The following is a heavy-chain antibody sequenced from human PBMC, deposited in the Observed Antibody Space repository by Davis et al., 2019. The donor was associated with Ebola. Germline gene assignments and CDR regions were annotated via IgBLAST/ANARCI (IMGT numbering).Heavy chain of an antibody. D-gene: IGHD1-26*01. CDR2: ISSRSMYI. J-gene: IGHJ5*02. Sequence: PGGSLRLSCAASGFIFSTYTMNWVRQAPGKGLEWVSSISSRSMYIYYADSVKGRFTISRDNAKNSLYLQMNSLRAEDTAVYYCARVLIVGATTGWFDPWGQGTLVTVSS. CDR1: GFIFSTYT. CDR3: ARVLIVGATTGWFDP. V-gene: IGHV3-21*01.